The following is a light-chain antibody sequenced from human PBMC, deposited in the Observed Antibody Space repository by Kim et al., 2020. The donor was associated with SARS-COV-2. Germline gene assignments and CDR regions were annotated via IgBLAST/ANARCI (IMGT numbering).Light chain of an antibody. CDR1: NIGSKN. CDR2: RDS. J-gene: IGLJ3*02. Sequence: SYELTQPLSVSVALGQTAWITCGGNNIGSKNVHWYQQKPGQAPVLVIYRDSNRPSGIPERFSGSNSGNTATLTISRAQAGDEADYYCQVWDSSTGVFGGGTQLTVL. V-gene: IGLV3-9*01. CDR3: QVWDSSTGV.